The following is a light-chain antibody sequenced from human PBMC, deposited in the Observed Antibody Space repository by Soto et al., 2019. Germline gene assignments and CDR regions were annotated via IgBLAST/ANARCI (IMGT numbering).Light chain of an antibody. CDR1: QAIRTS. Sequence: ANQMTQSPSSLSASVGDKVTITCRASQAIRTSLVWYQQKSGKAPSLLIADASSRHSGLPSRFSGSGFGTDFNLTINGLQPEDFATYYCLQYATYPWTFGQGTRVDIK. CDR2: DAS. CDR3: LQYATYPWT. V-gene: IGKV1-6*01. J-gene: IGKJ1*01.